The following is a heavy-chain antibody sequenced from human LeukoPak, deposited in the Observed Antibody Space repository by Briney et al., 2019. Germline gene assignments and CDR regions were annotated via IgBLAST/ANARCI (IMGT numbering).Heavy chain of an antibody. D-gene: IGHD2-21*02. CDR2: INPNSVGT. CDR1: GYTFTGYY. CDR3: ARDRLTLDY. J-gene: IGHJ4*02. V-gene: IGHV1-2*02. Sequence: ASVKVSCKASGYTFTGYYMHWVRQAPGQGLEWMGWINPNSVGTNYAQKFQGRVTMTRDTSTSTAYMELRSLRSDDTAVYYCARDRLTLDYWGQGTLVTVSS.